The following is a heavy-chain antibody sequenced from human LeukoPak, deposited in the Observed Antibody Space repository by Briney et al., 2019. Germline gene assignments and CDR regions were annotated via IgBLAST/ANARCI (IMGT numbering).Heavy chain of an antibody. J-gene: IGHJ3*02. CDR1: GFTFSSYS. CDR3: AREVLEGDAFDI. D-gene: IGHD3-10*01. V-gene: IGHV3-53*01. CDR2: IYSGGST. Sequence: GGSLRLSCAASGFTFSSYSMNWVRQAPGKGLEWVSVIYSGGSTHYADSVKGRFTISRDNSKNTLYLQMNSLRAEDTAVYYCAREVLEGDAFDIWGQGTMVTVSS.